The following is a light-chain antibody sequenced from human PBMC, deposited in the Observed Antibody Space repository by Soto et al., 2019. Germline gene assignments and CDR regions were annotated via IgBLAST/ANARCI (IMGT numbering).Light chain of an antibody. CDR2: KAF. Sequence: DIQMTQSPSTLSASVGDRVTITCRASQTISSWLAWYQQKPGKAPKLLIYKAFSLESGVPSRFSGSGSGTEFTLTISSLQPDDIATYYCQQYKSYPWTFGQGTKVEIK. CDR3: QQYKSYPWT. J-gene: IGKJ1*01. CDR1: QTISSW. V-gene: IGKV1-5*03.